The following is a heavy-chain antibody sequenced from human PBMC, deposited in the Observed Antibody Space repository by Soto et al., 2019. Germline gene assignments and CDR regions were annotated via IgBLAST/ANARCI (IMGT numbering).Heavy chain of an antibody. V-gene: IGHV3-48*02. CDR2: ISGSSDTI. CDR1: GLTLISYT. J-gene: IGHJ6*02. CDR3: ARDHGGSTWFVGIYYYFGVDV. Sequence: EVQLVESGGGLVQPGGSLSLSCAASGLTLISYTMNWVRQAPGKGREWVSYISGSSDTIYYADSVKGRFTISRDNAKNSLYLQMDSLRDEDTAVYYCARDHGGSTWFVGIYYYFGVDVWGQGTTVTVSS. D-gene: IGHD6-13*01.